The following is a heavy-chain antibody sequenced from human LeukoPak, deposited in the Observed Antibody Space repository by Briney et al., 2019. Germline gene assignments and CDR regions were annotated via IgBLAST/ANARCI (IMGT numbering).Heavy chain of an antibody. CDR1: GFTFSSYA. Sequence: GGSLRLSCAASGFTFSSYAMHWVRQAPGKGLEGVAVISYGGSNKYYGDCVEGRFTISRDNSKNTMYLKMNSLRAEDTAVYYCARDPVLLWFGARSDSFDYWGQGTLVTVSA. D-gene: IGHD3-10*01. J-gene: IGHJ4*02. V-gene: IGHV3-30-3*01. CDR3: ARDPVLLWFGARSDSFDY. CDR2: ISYGGSNK.